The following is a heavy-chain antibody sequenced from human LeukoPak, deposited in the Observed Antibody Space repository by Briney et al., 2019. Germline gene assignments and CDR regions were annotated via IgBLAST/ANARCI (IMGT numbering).Heavy chain of an antibody. D-gene: IGHD3-22*01. CDR1: GDSISSHY. CDR3: ARQIDSYVYLDY. CDR2: IYYSGST. V-gene: IGHV4-59*08. J-gene: IGHJ4*02. Sequence: PSETLSLTCTVSGDSISSHYWSWIRQPPGQGLEWIGWIYYSGSTTYNPSLKSRVTISVDTSKTHFSLKLSSVTAADTAVYYCARQIDSYVYLDYWGQGTLVTVSS.